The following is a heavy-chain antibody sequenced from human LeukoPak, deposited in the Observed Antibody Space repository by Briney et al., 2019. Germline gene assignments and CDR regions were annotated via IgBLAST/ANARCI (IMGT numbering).Heavy chain of an antibody. Sequence: ASVKVSCKASGYIFTSYGIDWVRQAPGQGLEWMGWISGYNGNTNFARKLQGRVTMTTDSPTSTAYMELRSLRSDDTAVYYCARAGAYFYDSTGSDFWGQGTLVTVSS. D-gene: IGHD3-22*01. V-gene: IGHV1-18*01. CDR2: ISGYNGNT. J-gene: IGHJ4*02. CDR1: GYIFTSYG. CDR3: ARAGAYFYDSTGSDF.